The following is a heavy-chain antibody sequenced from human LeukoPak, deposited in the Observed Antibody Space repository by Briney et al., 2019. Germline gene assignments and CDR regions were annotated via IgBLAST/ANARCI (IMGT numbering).Heavy chain of an antibody. D-gene: IGHD5-12*01. V-gene: IGHV3-21*01. Sequence: SGGSLRLSCAASGFTFSSYSMNWVRQAPGKGLEWVSSISSSSSYIYYADSVKGRFTISRDNAKNSLYLQMNSLRAEDTAVYYCARDLRDGYAGEPDYWGQGTLVTVSS. CDR1: GFTFSSYS. J-gene: IGHJ4*02. CDR3: ARDLRDGYAGEPDY. CDR2: ISSSSSYI.